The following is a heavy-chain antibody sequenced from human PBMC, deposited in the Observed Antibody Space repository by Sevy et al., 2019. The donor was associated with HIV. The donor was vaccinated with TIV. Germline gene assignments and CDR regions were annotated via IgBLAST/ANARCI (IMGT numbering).Heavy chain of an antibody. J-gene: IGHJ4*02. Sequence: GGSLRLSCAASGFTLSSYSMNWVRQAPGKGLEWVSSISSSSSYIYYADSVKGRFTISRGNAKNSLYLQMNSLRAEDTAVYYCARESARFFYDSNGHVDYWGQGTLVTVSS. CDR2: ISSSSSYI. V-gene: IGHV3-21*01. CDR1: GFTLSSYS. CDR3: ARESARFFYDSNGHVDY. D-gene: IGHD3-22*01.